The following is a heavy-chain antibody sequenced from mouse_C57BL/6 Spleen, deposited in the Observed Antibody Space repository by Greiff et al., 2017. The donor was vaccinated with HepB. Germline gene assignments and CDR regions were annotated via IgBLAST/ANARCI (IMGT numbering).Heavy chain of an antibody. CDR2: ISYSGST. CDR3: ARGQLSPYFDY. V-gene: IGHV3-1*01. J-gene: IGHJ2*01. D-gene: IGHD3-2*02. CDR1: GYSITSGYD. Sequence: EVQRVESGPGMVKPSQSLSLTCTVTGYSITSGYDWHWIRHFPGNKLEWMGYISYSGSTNYNPSLKSRISITHDTSKNHFFLKLNSVTTEDTATYYCARGQLSPYFDYWGQGTTLTVSS.